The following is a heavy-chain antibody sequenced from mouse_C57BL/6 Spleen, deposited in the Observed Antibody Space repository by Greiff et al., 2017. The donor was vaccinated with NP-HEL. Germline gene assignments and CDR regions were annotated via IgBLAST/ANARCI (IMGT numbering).Heavy chain of an antibody. Sequence: VHVKQSGPELVKPGASVKISCKASGYSFTGYYMNWVKQSPEKSLEWIGEINPSTGGTTYNQKFKAKATLTVDKSSSTAYMQLKSLTSEDSAVYYCASPYYSNSLFAYWGQGTLVTVSA. CDR3: ASPYYSNSLFAY. V-gene: IGHV1-42*01. D-gene: IGHD2-5*01. CDR1: GYSFTGYY. J-gene: IGHJ3*01. CDR2: INPSTGGT.